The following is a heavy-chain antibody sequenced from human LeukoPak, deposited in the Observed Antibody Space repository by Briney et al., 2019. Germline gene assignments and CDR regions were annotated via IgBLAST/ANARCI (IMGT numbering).Heavy chain of an antibody. J-gene: IGHJ5*02. Sequence: SVKVSCKASGGTFSSYAISWVRQAPGQGLEWMGGIIPIFGTANYAQKFQGRVTITTDESTSTAYMELSSLRSEDTAVYYCAREDYYRGLRLGFDPWGQGTLVTVSS. V-gene: IGHV1-69*05. D-gene: IGHD3-16*01. CDR2: IIPIFGTA. CDR1: GGTFSSYA. CDR3: AREDYYRGLRLGFDP.